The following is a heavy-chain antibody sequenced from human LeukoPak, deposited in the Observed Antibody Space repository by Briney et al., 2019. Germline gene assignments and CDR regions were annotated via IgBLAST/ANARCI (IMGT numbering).Heavy chain of an antibody. CDR2: TYYRSRWYD. CDR1: GDSVSSNSAA. Sequence: SQTLSLTCAISGDSVSSNSAAWNWIRQFPSRGLEWLGRTYYRSRWYDDYAVSVKSRITVNPDTSKNQFSLHLNSVTPEDTAVYYCARSADGTLDYWGQGTLVTVSS. D-gene: IGHD6-13*01. J-gene: IGHJ4*02. CDR3: ARSADGTLDY. V-gene: IGHV6-1*01.